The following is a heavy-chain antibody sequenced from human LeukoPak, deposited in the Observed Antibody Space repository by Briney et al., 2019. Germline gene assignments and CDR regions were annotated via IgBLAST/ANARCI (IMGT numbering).Heavy chain of an antibody. V-gene: IGHV3-48*03. Sequence: GGSLRLSCAASGFTFSSYEMNWVRQAPGKGLEWVSYISSSGSTIYYADSVKGRFTISRDNAKNSLYMKMNSLRAEDTALYYCARGGSYGGYHSYWGQGTLVTVSS. CDR3: ARGGSYGGYHSY. J-gene: IGHJ4*02. CDR2: ISSSGSTI. CDR1: GFTFSSYE. D-gene: IGHD4-23*01.